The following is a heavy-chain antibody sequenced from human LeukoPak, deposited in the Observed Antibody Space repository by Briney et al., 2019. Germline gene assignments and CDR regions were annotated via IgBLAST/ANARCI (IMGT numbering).Heavy chain of an antibody. J-gene: IGHJ4*02. V-gene: IGHV4-59*01. CDR2: IYYSGST. D-gene: IGHD6-13*01. CDR1: GGSISSYY. Sequence: SETLSLTCTVSGGSISSYYWSWIRQPPGKGLEWIGYIYYSGSTNYNPSLKSRVTISVDTSKNQFSPKLSSVTAADTAVYYCASVWAAAGDYWGQGTLVTVSS. CDR3: ASVWAAAGDY.